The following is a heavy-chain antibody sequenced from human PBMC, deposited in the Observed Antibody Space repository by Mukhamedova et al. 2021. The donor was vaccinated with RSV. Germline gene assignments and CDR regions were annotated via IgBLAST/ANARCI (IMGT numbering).Heavy chain of an antibody. V-gene: IGHV4-39*07. CDR3: ARDRMGVEIYYYYGMDV. D-gene: IGHD5-12*01. J-gene: IGHJ6*02. Sequence: RVTISVDTSKNQFSLKLSSVTAADTAVYYCARDRMGVEIYYYYGMDVWGQGTTVTVSS.